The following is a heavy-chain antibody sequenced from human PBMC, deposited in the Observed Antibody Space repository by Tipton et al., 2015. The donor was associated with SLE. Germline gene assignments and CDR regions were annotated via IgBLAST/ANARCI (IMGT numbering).Heavy chain of an antibody. CDR1: GYTFASYY. J-gene: IGHJ4*02. V-gene: IGHV1-46*01. Sequence: QLVQSGAEVKKPGASVKVSCRAFGYTFASYYIHWVRQAPGQGLEWLGIINPNGAGTSYAQKFQGRVTMTRDMSASTVYMELSSLRDDDTAVYYCARGDDYGDYWGQGSLVTVSS. CDR2: INPNGAGT. CDR3: ARGDDYGDY.